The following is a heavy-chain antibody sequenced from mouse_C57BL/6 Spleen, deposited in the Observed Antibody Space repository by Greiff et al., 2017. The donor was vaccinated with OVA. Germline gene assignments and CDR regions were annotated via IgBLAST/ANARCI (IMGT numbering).Heavy chain of an antibody. CDR2: ISDGGSYT. CDR1: GFTFSSYA. J-gene: IGHJ3*01. CDR3: ARVNDYTSWFAY. V-gene: IGHV5-4*03. Sequence: EVNLVESGGGLVKPGGSLKLSCAASGFTFSSYAMSWVRQTPEKRLEWVATISDGGSYTYYPDNVKGRFTISRDNAKNNLYLQMSHLKSEDTAMYYCARVNDYTSWFAYWGQGTLVTVSA. D-gene: IGHD2-4*01.